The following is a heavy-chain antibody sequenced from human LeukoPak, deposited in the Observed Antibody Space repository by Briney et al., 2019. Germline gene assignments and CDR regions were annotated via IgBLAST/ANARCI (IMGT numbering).Heavy chain of an antibody. CDR2: IRKKGYGETT. D-gene: IGHD4-17*01. CDR1: GFSFGDDA. CDR3: SRGLHDYGDSNYYFDQ. J-gene: IGHJ4*02. Sequence: GGSLRLSSTASGFSFGDDAWSWFRQAPGRGLEFVSFIRKKGYGETTDFAASVRGRFTIPRDDAKSTAYLQMNSLEIEDTALYYCSRGLHDYGDSNYYFDQWGRGTQVTVSS. V-gene: IGHV3-49*03.